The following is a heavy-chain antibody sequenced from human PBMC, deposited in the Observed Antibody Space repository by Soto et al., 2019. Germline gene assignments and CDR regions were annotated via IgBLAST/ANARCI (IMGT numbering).Heavy chain of an antibody. J-gene: IGHJ4*02. CDR1: GDSISSGNYY. Sequence: SETLSLTCSVSGDSISSGNYYWTWIRQLPGKGLEWIGYIYFIGSPYYNPSLQSRVTMSRDTSKNKFSLNLNSVTAADTAVYYCARVGFFWSGPTFDYWGQGTLVTVSS. V-gene: IGHV4-31*03. D-gene: IGHD3-3*01. CDR2: IYFIGSP. CDR3: ARVGFFWSGPTFDY.